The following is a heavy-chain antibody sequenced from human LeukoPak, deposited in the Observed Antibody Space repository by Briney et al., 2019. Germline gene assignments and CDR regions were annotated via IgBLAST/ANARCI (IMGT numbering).Heavy chain of an antibody. Sequence: GGSLRLSCADSGFTFPKFWMAWVRQAPGKGLEWVANIKEDGSEKYYVDSVKGRFTIPRDNAKNSLYLQMNSLRAEDTAMYFCAREGNWNFDYWGQGTLVTVSS. CDR2: IKEDGSEK. J-gene: IGHJ4*02. CDR3: AREGNWNFDY. CDR1: GFTFPKFW. V-gene: IGHV3-7*03. D-gene: IGHD1-1*01.